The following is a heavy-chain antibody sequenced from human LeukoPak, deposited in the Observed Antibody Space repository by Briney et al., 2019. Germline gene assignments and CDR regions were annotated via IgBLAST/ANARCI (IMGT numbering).Heavy chain of an antibody. V-gene: IGHV3-48*03. Sequence: GGSLRLSCSASGFTFSSYEMNWVRQAPGKGLEWVSYLRSSGGTIYYAVAVKGRFTISRDNAKNSLYLQMNSLRAEDTAVYYCARDLSYCTITSCSYYYYGMDVLGRGTTVTVSS. CDR1: GFTFSSYE. CDR3: ARDLSYCTITSCSYYYYGMDV. J-gene: IGHJ6*02. CDR2: LRSSGGTI. D-gene: IGHD2-2*01.